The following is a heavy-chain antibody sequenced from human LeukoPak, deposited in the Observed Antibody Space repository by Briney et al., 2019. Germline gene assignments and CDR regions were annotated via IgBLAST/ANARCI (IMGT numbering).Heavy chain of an antibody. V-gene: IGHV5-51*01. D-gene: IGHD5-18*01. CDR3: ARHVPDAAPYGMDV. CDR1: GYSFTSYW. CDR2: IYPGDFDT. Sequence: GESLKISCKGSGYSFTSYWIGWVRQMPGKGLECMGIIYPGDFDTRYSPSFQGQVTISVDKSISTAYLQWSDLKASDTAMYYCARHVPDAAPYGMDVWGQGTTVTVSS. J-gene: IGHJ6*02.